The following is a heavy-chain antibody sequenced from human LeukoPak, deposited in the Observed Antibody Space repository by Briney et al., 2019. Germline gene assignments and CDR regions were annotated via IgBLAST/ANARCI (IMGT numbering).Heavy chain of an antibody. D-gene: IGHD6-13*01. CDR2: IYTSGST. J-gene: IGHJ5*02. CDR3: AREPPYSNNRSNWFDR. V-gene: IGHV4-61*02. CDR1: GDSISSGRYY. Sequence: PSETLSLTCTVSGDSISSGRYYWSWIRQPAGKGLEWIGRIYTSGSTNYNPSLKSRVTISVDTSKNQFSLKLTSVTAADTAVFFCAREPPYSNNRSNWFDRWGQGTLVTVSS.